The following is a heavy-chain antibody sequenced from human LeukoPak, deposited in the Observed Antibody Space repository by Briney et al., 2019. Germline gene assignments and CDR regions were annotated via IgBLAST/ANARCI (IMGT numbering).Heavy chain of an antibody. CDR2: INPSGGST. D-gene: IGHD3-22*01. CDR1: GDSFTSYY. J-gene: IGHJ4*02. Sequence: ASVKVSCKAAGDSFTSYYMHWVRQAPGQGLEWMGIINPSGGSTSYAQKFQGRGTMTRDTSTSTVYMELRSLRSEDTAVYYCARDNDSSGYGDYWGQGTLVTVSS. V-gene: IGHV1-46*01. CDR3: ARDNDSSGYGDY.